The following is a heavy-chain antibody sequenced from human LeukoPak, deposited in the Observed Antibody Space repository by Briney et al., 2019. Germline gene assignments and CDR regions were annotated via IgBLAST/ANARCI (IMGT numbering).Heavy chain of an antibody. CDR2: IYTSGST. J-gene: IGHJ5*02. Sequence: SETLSLLCTVSGRSISNYYWSWIRQPAGKGLEWIGGIYTSGSTNYNPSLNSRVTISVDKSKNHFSLKLSSVTAPDTAVYYCAREPVEGNWWFDPWGQGTLVTVSS. CDR1: GRSISNYY. CDR3: AREPVEGNWWFDP. D-gene: IGHD1-1*01. V-gene: IGHV4-4*07.